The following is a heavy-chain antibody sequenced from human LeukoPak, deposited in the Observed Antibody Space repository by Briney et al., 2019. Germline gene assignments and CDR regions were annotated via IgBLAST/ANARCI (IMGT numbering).Heavy chain of an antibody. CDR2: IYYSGST. D-gene: IGHD3-22*01. Sequence: SETLSLTCTVSGGSNSSSSYYWGWIRQPPGKGLEWIGSIYYSGSTYYNPSLKSRVTISVDTSKNQFSLKLSSVTAADTAVYYCARGTSIVGGDYWGQGTLVTVSS. J-gene: IGHJ4*02. CDR3: ARGTSIVGGDY. CDR1: GGSNSSSSYY. V-gene: IGHV4-39*07.